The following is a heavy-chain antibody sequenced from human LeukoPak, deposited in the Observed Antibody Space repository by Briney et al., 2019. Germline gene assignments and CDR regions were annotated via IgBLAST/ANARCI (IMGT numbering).Heavy chain of an antibody. J-gene: IGHJ5*02. D-gene: IGHD3-22*01. CDR2: IYHSGST. Sequence: SETLSLTCTVSGYSISSGYYWGWIRQPPGKGLEWIGSIYHSGSTYYNPSLKSRVTISVDTSKNQFSLKLSSVTAADTAVYYCARALDSSGYGWFDPWGQGTLVTVSS. V-gene: IGHV4-38-2*02. CDR1: GYSISSGYY. CDR3: ARALDSSGYGWFDP.